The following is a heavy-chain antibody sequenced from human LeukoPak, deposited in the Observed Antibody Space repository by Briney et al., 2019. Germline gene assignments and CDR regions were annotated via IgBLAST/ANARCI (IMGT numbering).Heavy chain of an antibody. D-gene: IGHD6-13*01. J-gene: IGHJ5*02. CDR1: GGTFSSYT. CDR3: ARDYPGSSSWYGWFDP. Sequence: GASVKVSCKASGGTFSSYTMSWVRQAPGQGLEWMGGIIPIVGIANYEQRFQGRVTITADKSTSTAYMELSSLRSEDTAVYYCARDYPGSSSWYGWFDPWGQGTLVTVSS. CDR2: IIPIVGIA. V-gene: IGHV1-69*17.